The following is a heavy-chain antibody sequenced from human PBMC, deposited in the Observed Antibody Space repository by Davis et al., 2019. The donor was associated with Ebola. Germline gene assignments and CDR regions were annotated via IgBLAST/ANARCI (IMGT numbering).Heavy chain of an antibody. CDR3: VRQWFGETD. Sequence: GGSLRLSCVGSGFTFDDYAMHWVRQVPGKGLEWVSSISWNSDSVGYVDSVKGRFTISRDNAKNSLYLQMNSLRDEDTAVYYCVRQWFGETDWGQGTLVTVSS. CDR2: ISWNSDSV. D-gene: IGHD3-10*01. J-gene: IGHJ4*02. CDR1: GFTFDDYA. V-gene: IGHV3-9*01.